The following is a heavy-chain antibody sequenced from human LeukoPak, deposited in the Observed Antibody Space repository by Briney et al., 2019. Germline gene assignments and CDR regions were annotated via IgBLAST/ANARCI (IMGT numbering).Heavy chain of an antibody. Sequence: PGGSLRLSCAASGFTFSSYSMNWVRQAPGKGLEWVSSISSSSSYIYYADSVKGRFTISRDNAKNSLYLQMNSLRAEDTAVYYCAEDSGTYYDILTGYYWRPWFDPWGQGTLVTVSS. CDR3: AEDSGTYYDILTGYYWRPWFDP. CDR1: GFTFSSYS. CDR2: ISSSSSYI. D-gene: IGHD3-9*01. J-gene: IGHJ5*02. V-gene: IGHV3-21*04.